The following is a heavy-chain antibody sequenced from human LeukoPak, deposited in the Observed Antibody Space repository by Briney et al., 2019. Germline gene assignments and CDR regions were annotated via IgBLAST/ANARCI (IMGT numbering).Heavy chain of an antibody. D-gene: IGHD3-9*01. J-gene: IGHJ6*03. CDR2: FGGSGGST. Sequence: GGTLRLSCAASGFTFSSYGMSWVRQAPGKGLEWVSSFGGSGGSTYYADSVKGRFTISRDNSKNTLYLRMNSLRAEDTAVYYCAKQGRDWLRDYYYYMDVWGKGTTVTISS. V-gene: IGHV3-23*01. CDR1: GFTFSSYG. CDR3: AKQGRDWLRDYYYYMDV.